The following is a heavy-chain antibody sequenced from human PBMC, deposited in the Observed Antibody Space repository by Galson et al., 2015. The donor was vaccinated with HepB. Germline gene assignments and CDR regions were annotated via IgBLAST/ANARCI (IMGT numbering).Heavy chain of an antibody. CDR2: ISSSSSYI. Sequence: SLRLSCAASGFTFSSYSMNWVRQAPGKGLEWVSSISSSSSYIYYADSVKGRFTISRGNAKNSLYLQMNSLRAEDTAVYYCARDRVATSLYFWFDPWGQGTLVTVSS. CDR1: GFTFSSYS. J-gene: IGHJ5*02. D-gene: IGHD2-15*01. CDR3: ARDRVATSLYFWFDP. V-gene: IGHV3-21*01.